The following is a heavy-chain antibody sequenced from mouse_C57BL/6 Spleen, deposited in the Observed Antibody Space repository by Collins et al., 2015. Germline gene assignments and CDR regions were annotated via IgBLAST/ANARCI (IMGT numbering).Heavy chain of an antibody. Sequence: DVQLQESGPGLVKPSQSLSLTCTVTGYSITSDYAWNWIRQFPGNKLEWVGYISYSGSTSYNPSLKGRISITRDTSKNQFFLQLNSVTTEDTATYYCAPRQLGLYYAMDYWGQGTSVTVSS. D-gene: IGHD3-2*01. V-gene: IGHV3-2*02. J-gene: IGHJ4*01. CDR2: ISYSGST. CDR1: GYSITSDYA. CDR3: APRQLGLYYAMDY.